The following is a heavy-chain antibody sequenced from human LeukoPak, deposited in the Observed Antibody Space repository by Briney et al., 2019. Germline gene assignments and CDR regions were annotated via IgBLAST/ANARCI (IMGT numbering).Heavy chain of an antibody. CDR1: GDSVTSYY. J-gene: IGHJ4*02. Sequence: GASVRVSCKASGDSVTSYYMDGVRQAPGQWLEWMGMSNPSGGSTSYAQKFQGRVTMTRDTSTSTVYMELSSLRSEDTAVYYCARDRGTVGATGTVFDYWGQGTLVTVSS. CDR2: SNPSGGST. CDR3: ARDRGTVGATGTVFDY. D-gene: IGHD1-26*01. V-gene: IGHV1-46*01.